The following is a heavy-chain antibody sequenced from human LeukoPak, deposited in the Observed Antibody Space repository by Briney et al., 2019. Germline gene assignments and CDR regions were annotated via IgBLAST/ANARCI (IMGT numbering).Heavy chain of an antibody. CDR3: ARLTYSSSWYPRCFDY. CDR2: IYHSGST. J-gene: IGHJ4*02. CDR1: GGSISSSNW. V-gene: IGHV4-4*02. Sequence: SGTLSLTCAVSGGSISSSNWWSWVRQPPGKGLEWIGEIYHSGSTNYNPSLKSRVTISVDKSKNQFSLKLSSVTAADTAVYYCARLTYSSSWYPRCFDYWAREPWSPSPQ. D-gene: IGHD6-13*01.